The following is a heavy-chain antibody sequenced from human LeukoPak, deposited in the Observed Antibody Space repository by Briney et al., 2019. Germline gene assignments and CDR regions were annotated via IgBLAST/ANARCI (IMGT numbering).Heavy chain of an antibody. CDR3: AKPAWDINNGWFSIDS. D-gene: IGHD6-19*01. V-gene: IGHV3-30*18. CDR2: ISYDGSNK. J-gene: IGHJ4*02. Sequence: PGGSLRLSCAASGFTFRSYGMHWVPQAPGKGLEWVAVISYDGSNKFYADSVKGRFAISRDNSRNTLFLQMNSLRTEDTAVYYCAKPAWDINNGWFSIDSWGQGALVTVSS. CDR1: GFTFRSYG.